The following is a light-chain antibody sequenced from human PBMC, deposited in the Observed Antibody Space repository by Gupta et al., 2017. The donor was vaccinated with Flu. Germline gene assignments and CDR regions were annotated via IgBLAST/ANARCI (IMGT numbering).Light chain of an antibody. CDR2: YAS. V-gene: IGKV6-21*01. CDR1: QSIGSS. CDR3: HQSSSLPRT. Sequence: KEKVTITCRASQSIGSSLHWYQQRPDQSPKLLIKYASQSFSGVPSRFSGSGSGTDFTLTINRLEPEDAATYYCHQSSSLPRTFGQGTKVEIK. J-gene: IGKJ1*01.